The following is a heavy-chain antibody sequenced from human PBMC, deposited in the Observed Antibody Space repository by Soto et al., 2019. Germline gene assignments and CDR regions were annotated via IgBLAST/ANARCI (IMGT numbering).Heavy chain of an antibody. CDR2: IIPIFGTA. D-gene: IGHD6-6*01. CDR3: ARGIYLKYSSQANWFDP. Sequence: GASVKVSCKASGGTFSSYAISWVRQAPGQGLEWMGGIIPIFGTANYAQKFQGRVTITADESTSTAYMELSSLRSEDTAVYYCARGIYLKYSSQANWFDPWGQGTLVTVSS. V-gene: IGHV1-69*13. J-gene: IGHJ5*02. CDR1: GGTFSSYA.